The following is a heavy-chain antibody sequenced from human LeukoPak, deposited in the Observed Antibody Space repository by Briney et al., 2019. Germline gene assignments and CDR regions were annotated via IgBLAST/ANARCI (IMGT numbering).Heavy chain of an antibody. CDR1: GGSISSYY. Sequence: PSETLSLTCTVSGGSISSYYWSWIRQPPGKGLEWIGYIYYSGSTNYNPSLKSRVTISVDTSKNQFSLKLSSVTAADTAVYYCARDKLSYDSSGYGEWSSFDYWGQGTLVTVSS. V-gene: IGHV4-59*01. D-gene: IGHD3-22*01. J-gene: IGHJ4*02. CDR3: ARDKLSYDSSGYGEWSSFDY. CDR2: IYYSGST.